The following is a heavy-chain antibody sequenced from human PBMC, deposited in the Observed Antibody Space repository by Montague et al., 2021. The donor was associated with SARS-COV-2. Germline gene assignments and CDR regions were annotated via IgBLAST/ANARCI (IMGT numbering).Heavy chain of an antibody. D-gene: IGHD3-22*01. J-gene: IGHJ3*01. V-gene: IGHV4-39*02. CDR2: IYHTGNT. CDR3: ARLKRYFDSSGSPSAFDF. Sequence: IYHTGNTYYNPSLKSRVTISVVTSKNHFTLKLSSVTAAETAVYYCARLKRYFDSSGSPSAFDFWGQGTKVTVSS.